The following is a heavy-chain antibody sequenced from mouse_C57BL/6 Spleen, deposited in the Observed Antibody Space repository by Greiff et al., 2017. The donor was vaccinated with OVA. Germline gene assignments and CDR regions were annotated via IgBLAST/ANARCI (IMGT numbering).Heavy chain of an antibody. CDR2: ISDGGSYT. Sequence: VQLKESGGGLVKPGGSLKLSCAASGFTFSSYAMSWVRQTPEKRLEWVATISDGGSYTYSPDNVKGRFTISRDNAKNNLYLQMSHLKSEDTAMYYCARGESGWFAYWGQGTLVTVSA. J-gene: IGHJ3*01. CDR1: GFTFSSYA. V-gene: IGHV5-4*01. CDR3: ARGESGWFAY.